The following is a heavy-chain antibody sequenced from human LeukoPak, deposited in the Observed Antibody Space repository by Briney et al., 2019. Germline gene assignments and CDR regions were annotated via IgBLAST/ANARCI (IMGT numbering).Heavy chain of an antibody. V-gene: IGHV3-33*06. CDR1: AFTVRSND. CDR3: AKDLSSSWFEGLDN. Sequence: PGGSLRLSCAASAFTVRSNDMSWVRQAPGKGLEWLAVIWYDGTNKYYADSVKGRFTISRDNSKNTLYLQMNSLRAEDTAVYYCAKDLSSSWFEGLDNWGQGTLVTVSS. CDR2: IWYDGTNK. J-gene: IGHJ4*02. D-gene: IGHD6-13*01.